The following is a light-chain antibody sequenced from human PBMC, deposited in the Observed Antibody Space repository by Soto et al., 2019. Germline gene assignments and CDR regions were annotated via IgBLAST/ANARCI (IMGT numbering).Light chain of an antibody. CDR1: KLGDKY. V-gene: IGLV3-1*01. CDR3: QAWGSSTGV. J-gene: IGLJ2*01. CDR2: QDS. Sequence: SYELTQPPSVSVSPGQTASITCSGDKLGDKYACWYQQKPGQSPVLVIYQDSKRPSGIPERFSGSSSGNTATLTISGTHAMDEAEYYCQAWGSSTGVFGGGTKLTVL.